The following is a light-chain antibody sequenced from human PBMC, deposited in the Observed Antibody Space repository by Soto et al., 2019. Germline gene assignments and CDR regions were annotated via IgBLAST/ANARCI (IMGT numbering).Light chain of an antibody. CDR1: SSEIAPYNY. CDR3: STNTSCSYYV. Sequence: QCALTQPASVSGTPGQSLTISWTGTSSEIAPYNYVSWYQQHPGKAPKRISYEVSYRPSGISNRFSGSKSGNTASLTISGLQAEDEPDYNCSTNTSCSYYVIRTGKKAPV. J-gene: IGLJ1*01. CDR2: EVS. V-gene: IGLV2-14*01.